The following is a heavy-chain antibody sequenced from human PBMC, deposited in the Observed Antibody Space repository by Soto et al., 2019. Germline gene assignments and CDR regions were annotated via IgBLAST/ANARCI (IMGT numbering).Heavy chain of an antibody. CDR1: GFTFSSYG. CDR2: ISYDGSNK. J-gene: IGHJ4*02. CDR3: AKAMGKSSALYGDYFFDY. V-gene: IGHV3-30*18. D-gene: IGHD4-17*01. Sequence: GGSLRLSCAASGFTFSSYGMHWVRQAPGKGLEWVAVISYDGSNKYYADSVKGRFTISRDNSKNTLYLQMNSLRAEDTAVYYCAKAMGKSSALYGDYFFDYWGQGTLVTVSS.